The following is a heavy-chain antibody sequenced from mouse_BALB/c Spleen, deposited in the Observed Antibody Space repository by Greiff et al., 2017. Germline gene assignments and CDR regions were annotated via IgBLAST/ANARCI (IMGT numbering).Heavy chain of an antibody. CDR3: ARDYGLDV. V-gene: IGHV1S56*01. Sequence: QVQLKQPGSELVRPGASVKLSCKASGYTFTSYWMHWVKQRPGQGLEWIGWIYPGNVNTKYNEKFKGKATLTADKSSSTAYMQLSSLTSEDSAVYFCARDYGLDVWGAGTTVTVSS. CDR1: GYTFTSYW. J-gene: IGHJ1*01. CDR2: IYPGNVNT. D-gene: IGHD1-1*01.